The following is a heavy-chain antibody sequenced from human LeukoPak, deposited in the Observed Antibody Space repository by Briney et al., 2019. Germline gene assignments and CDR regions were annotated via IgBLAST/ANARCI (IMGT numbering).Heavy chain of an antibody. V-gene: IGHV1-69*13. D-gene: IGHD2-15*01. CDR1: GGTFSSYA. J-gene: IGHJ4*02. Sequence: ASVKVSCKASGGTFSSYAISWVRQAPGHGLEWMGGIIPIFGTANYAQKFQGRVTITADESTSTAYMELSSLRSEDTAVYYCASEAATGYYFDYWGQGTLVTVSS. CDR3: ASEAATGYYFDY. CDR2: IIPIFGTA.